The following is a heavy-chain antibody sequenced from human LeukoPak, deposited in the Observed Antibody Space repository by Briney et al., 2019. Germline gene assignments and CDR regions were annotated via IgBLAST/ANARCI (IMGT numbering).Heavy chain of an antibody. CDR2: IRSKAYGGTT. CDR1: GFTFSSYG. J-gene: IGHJ4*02. D-gene: IGHD5-18*01. V-gene: IGHV3-49*04. CDR3: TRWTYGYGDY. Sequence: PGGSLRLSCAASGFTFSSYGMSWVREAPEEGLEGVGFIRSKAYGGTTEYAASVKGRFTISRDDSKSIAYLQMNSLKTEDTAVFYCTRWTYGYGDYWGQGSLVTVSS.